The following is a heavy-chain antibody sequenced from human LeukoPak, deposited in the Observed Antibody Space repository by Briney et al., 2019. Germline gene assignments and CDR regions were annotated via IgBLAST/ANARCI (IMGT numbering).Heavy chain of an antibody. CDR2: INTNTGNP. V-gene: IGHV7-4-1*02. D-gene: IGHD1-26*01. J-gene: IGHJ4*02. Sequence: ASVKVSCKASGYTFTSYAMNWVRQAPGQGLEWMGWINTNTGNPTYAQGFIGRFVFSLDTSISTAYLQISSLKAEDTAVYYCARARMEVGATVLYYWGQGTLVTVSS. CDR1: GYTFTSYA. CDR3: ARARMEVGATVLYY.